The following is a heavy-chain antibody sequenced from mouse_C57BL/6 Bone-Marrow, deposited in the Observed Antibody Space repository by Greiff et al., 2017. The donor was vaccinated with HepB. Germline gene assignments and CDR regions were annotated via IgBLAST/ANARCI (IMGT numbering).Heavy chain of an antibody. J-gene: IGHJ2*01. D-gene: IGHD1-1*01. CDR1: GYTFTSYW. V-gene: IGHV1-59*01. CDR3: ARPYGSFFDY. Sequence: VQLQQPGAELVRSGTSVKLSCKASGYTFTSYWMHWVKQRPGQGLEWIGVIDPSDSYTNYNQKFKGKATLTVDTSSSTAYMQLSSLTSEDSAVYYCARPYGSFFDYWGQGTTLTVSS. CDR2: IDPSDSYT.